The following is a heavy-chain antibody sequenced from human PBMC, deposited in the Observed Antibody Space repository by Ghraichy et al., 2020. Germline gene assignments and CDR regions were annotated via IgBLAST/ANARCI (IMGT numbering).Heavy chain of an antibody. Sequence: GGSLRLSCAASGFTFSSYSMNWVRQAPGKGLEWVSYISSSSSTIYYADSVKGRFTISRDNAKNSLYLQMNSLRDEDTAVYYCARVFSPVGADAEYFQHWGQGTLVTVSS. CDR2: ISSSSSTI. CDR1: GFTFSSYS. V-gene: IGHV3-48*02. CDR3: ARVFSPVGADAEYFQH. J-gene: IGHJ1*01. D-gene: IGHD1-26*01.